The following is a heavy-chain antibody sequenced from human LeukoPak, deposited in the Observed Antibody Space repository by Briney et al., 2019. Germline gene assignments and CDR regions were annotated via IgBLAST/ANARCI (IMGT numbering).Heavy chain of an antibody. D-gene: IGHD3-22*01. V-gene: IGHV3-23*01. CDR1: GFTFSSYG. Sequence: GGSLGLSCAASGFTFSSYGMSWVRQAPGKGLEWVSVISGSGGSTSYADSVKGRFTISRDNSKNMLYLQMNSLRAEDTAVYHCARDLYRIVVVPHYFDYWGQGTLVIVSS. CDR3: ARDLYRIVVVPHYFDY. CDR2: ISGSGGST. J-gene: IGHJ4*02.